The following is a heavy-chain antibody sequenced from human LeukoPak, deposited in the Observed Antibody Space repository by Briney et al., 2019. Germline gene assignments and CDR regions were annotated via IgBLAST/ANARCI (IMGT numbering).Heavy chain of an antibody. D-gene: IGHD2-2*01. V-gene: IGHV3-7*01. CDR3: ARDIGSGNSTVWYDAFDM. Sequence: PGGSLRLSCASSGVTFSNFWMTWLRQAPGKGLEWVANINEDGTVQHYMDSVKGRFSISRDNAKNSFHLQMSSLRAEDTALYYCARDIGSGNSTVWYDAFDMWGQGTMVTVSS. CDR2: INEDGTVQ. J-gene: IGHJ3*02. CDR1: GVTFSNFW.